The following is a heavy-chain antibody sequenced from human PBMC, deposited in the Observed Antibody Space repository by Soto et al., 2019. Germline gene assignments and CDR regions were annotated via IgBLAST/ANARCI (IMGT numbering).Heavy chain of an antibody. V-gene: IGHV4-34*01. CDR3: ARGYCSSTSCYEFDY. J-gene: IGHJ4*02. CDR1: GGSFSGYF. Sequence: PSETLSLTCEVYGGSFSGYFWTWIRQAPGKGLEWIGETNHRGSTNYNPSLTSRVTISVDTSKSQFSMKLSSVTAADTAMYYCARGYCSSTSCYEFDYWGQGTLVTVS. CDR2: TNHRGST. D-gene: IGHD2-2*01.